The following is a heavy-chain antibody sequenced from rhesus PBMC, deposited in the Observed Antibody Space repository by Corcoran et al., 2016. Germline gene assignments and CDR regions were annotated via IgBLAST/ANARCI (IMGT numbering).Heavy chain of an antibody. CDR1: GGSFSSYC. J-gene: IGHJ4*01. V-gene: IGHV4-80*01. CDR3: AREGGIAAAGVDY. CDR2: INGNSWST. D-gene: IGHD6-25*01. Sequence: QVQLQESGPGLVKPSETLSLTCAVSGGSFSSYCLSWIRQPPGTGLEWVGEINGNSWSTNDNPSLKSRGTISKDASKNQFSLKRSSVTAADTAVYYCAREGGIAAAGVDYWGQGVLVTVSS.